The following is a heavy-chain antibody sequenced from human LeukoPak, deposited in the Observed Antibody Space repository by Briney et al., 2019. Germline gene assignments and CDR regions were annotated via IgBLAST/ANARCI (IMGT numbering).Heavy chain of an antibody. D-gene: IGHD3-22*01. J-gene: IGHJ4*02. CDR2: INPNSGGT. V-gene: IGHV1-2*02. CDR1: GYPFIGNY. Sequence: GASVKVSCKASGYPFIGNYIHWVRQAPGQGLEWMGWINPNSGGTQYSQKFQGRVTLTRDTSTTTGYMELSGLTSDDTAVYYCASLSYYDLSGYFYWGQGTLVTVSS. CDR3: ASLSYYDLSGYFY.